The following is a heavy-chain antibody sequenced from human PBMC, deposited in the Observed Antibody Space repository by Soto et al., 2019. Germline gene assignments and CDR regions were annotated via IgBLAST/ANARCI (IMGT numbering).Heavy chain of an antibody. V-gene: IGHV3-72*01. D-gene: IGHD6-19*01. Sequence: EVQLVESGGGLVQPGGSLRLSCAASGLIFSDYHMDWVRQAPGKGLEWVGRIRRKANSYTTEYAASVKGRFTISRDDSKNSLYLQMSSLKSEDTAVCYCAMLGGWSGGSSGMDVWGQGTTVTVSS. J-gene: IGHJ6*02. CDR3: AMLGGWSGGSSGMDV. CDR1: GLIFSDYH. CDR2: IRRKANSYTT.